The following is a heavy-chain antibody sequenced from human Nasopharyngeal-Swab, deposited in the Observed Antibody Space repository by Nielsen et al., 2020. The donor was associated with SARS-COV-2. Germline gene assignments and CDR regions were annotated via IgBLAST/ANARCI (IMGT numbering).Heavy chain of an antibody. CDR3: AREDHDNSGRLAFDF. D-gene: IGHD3-22*01. CDR2: IYPDDSDT. V-gene: IGHV5-51*01. Sequence: GESLKISCKTSGYRFPNYWIGWVRQMPGKGLEWMGIIYPDDSDTRYSPSFQGQVSISADKSITTVYLQWSRLKASDTAIYYCAREDHDNSGRLAFDFWGQGTMVTVSS. CDR1: GYRFPNYW. J-gene: IGHJ3*01.